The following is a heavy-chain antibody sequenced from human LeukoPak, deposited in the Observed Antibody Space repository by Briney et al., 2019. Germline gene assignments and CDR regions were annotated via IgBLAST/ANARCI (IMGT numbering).Heavy chain of an antibody. CDR1: GFTFSSYA. D-gene: IGHD6-13*01. CDR3: ARARSSSWSGSYYFDY. Sequence: GGSLRHSCAASGFTFSSYAMHWVRQAPGKGLEWVAVISYDGSNKYYADSVKGRFTISRDNSKNTLYLQMNSLRAEDTAVYYCARARSSSWSGSYYFDYWGQGTLVTVSS. V-gene: IGHV3-30*04. J-gene: IGHJ4*02. CDR2: ISYDGSNK.